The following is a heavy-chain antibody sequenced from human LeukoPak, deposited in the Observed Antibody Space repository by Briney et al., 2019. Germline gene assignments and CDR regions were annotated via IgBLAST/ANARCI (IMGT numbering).Heavy chain of an antibody. CDR3: VGPDSQFDC. V-gene: IGHV3-21*01. Sequence: GGSLRLSCAASGFTFSDESMNWVRQAPGKGLEWVSSISTNSLHIFYADSVRGRFTISRDNAKNSLYLQMNNLRVEDTAVYYCVGPDSQFDCWGQGTLVTVSS. D-gene: IGHD3-10*01. CDR2: ISTNSLHI. J-gene: IGHJ4*02. CDR1: GFTFSDES.